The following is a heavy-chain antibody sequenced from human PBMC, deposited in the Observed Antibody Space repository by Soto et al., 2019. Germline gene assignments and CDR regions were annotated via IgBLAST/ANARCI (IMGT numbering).Heavy chain of an antibody. J-gene: IGHJ4*02. CDR1: GGSIVTTTYY. D-gene: IGHD4-4*01. CDR2: VYYSGST. CDR3: ARAPTDYSHDY. V-gene: IGHV4-39*01. Sequence: PSETLSLTCTVSGGSIVTTTYYRGWLRQPPGKGLEWIGSVYYSGSTYYNPSLKSRVTISVDTSMNQFSLMLSSVTAADTAVYFCARAPTDYSHDYWGLGNLVTVSS.